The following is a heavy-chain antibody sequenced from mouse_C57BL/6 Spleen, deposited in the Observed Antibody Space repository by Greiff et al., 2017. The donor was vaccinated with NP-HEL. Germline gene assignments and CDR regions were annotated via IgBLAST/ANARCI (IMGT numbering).Heavy chain of an antibody. D-gene: IGHD2-4*01. CDR3: ARQTAIYYDYGYAMDY. Sequence: QVQLQQSGPGLVAPSQSLSITCTVSGFSLTSYGVHWVRQPPGKGLEWLVVIWSDGSTTYNSALKSRLSISKDNSKSQVFLKMNSLQTDDTAMYYCARQTAIYYDYGYAMDYWGQGTSVTVSS. CDR2: IWSDGST. J-gene: IGHJ4*01. CDR1: GFSLTSYG. V-gene: IGHV2-6-1*01.